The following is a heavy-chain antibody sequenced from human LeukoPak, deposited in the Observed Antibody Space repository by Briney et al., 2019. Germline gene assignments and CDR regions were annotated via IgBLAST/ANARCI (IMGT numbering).Heavy chain of an antibody. V-gene: IGHV3-30*02. CDR1: GFTFSSYG. J-gene: IGHJ3*02. CDR2: IRYDGSNK. D-gene: IGHD3-9*01. CDR3: AKPAHILTGSYAFDI. Sequence: GGSLRLSCAASGFTFSSYGMHWVRQAPGKGLEWVAFIRYDGSNKYYADPVKGRFTISRDNSKNTLYLQMNSLRAEDTAVYYCAKPAHILTGSYAFDIWGQGTMVTVSS.